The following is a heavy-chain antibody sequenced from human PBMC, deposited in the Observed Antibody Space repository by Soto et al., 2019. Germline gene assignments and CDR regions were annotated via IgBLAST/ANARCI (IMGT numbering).Heavy chain of an antibody. CDR1: GFKFSSNA. CDR2: ISGSGGST. D-gene: IGHD5-18*01. J-gene: IGHJ6*03. Sequence: GGSLRLSCVVSGFKFSSNAMTCVRPAPGKGLEWVSAISGSGGSTYYADSVKGRFTISRDNSKNTLYLQMNSLRAEDTAVYYCAKGYSLYYYYYMDVCCKGPTVTLS. V-gene: IGHV3-23*01. CDR3: AKGYSLYYYYYMDV.